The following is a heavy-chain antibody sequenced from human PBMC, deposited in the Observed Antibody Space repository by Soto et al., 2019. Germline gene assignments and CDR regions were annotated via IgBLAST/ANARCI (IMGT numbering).Heavy chain of an antibody. CDR2: INHSGST. Sequence: QVQLQQWGAGLLKPSETLSLTCAVYGGSFSGYYWSWIRQPPGKGLEWIGEINHSGSTNYNPSLKSRVTISVDTSKNQFSLKLSSVTAAATAVYYCARGPLQYSNYVLRLPPWFDPWGQGTLVTVSS. D-gene: IGHD4-4*01. CDR3: ARGPLQYSNYVLRLPPWFDP. V-gene: IGHV4-34*01. CDR1: GGSFSGYY. J-gene: IGHJ5*02.